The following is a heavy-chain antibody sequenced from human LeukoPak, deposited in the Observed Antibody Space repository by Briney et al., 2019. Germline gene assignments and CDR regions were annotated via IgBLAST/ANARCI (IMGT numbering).Heavy chain of an antibody. J-gene: IGHJ4*02. V-gene: IGHV3-30*18. CDR1: GFTFSSYG. D-gene: IGHD2-2*02. CDR2: ISYDGSNK. Sequence: GRSLRLSCAASGFTFSSYGMHWVRQAPGKGLEWVAVISYDGSNKYYADSVKGRFAISRDNSKNTLYLQMNSLRAEDTAVYYCAKDDCSSTSCYMGYYFVYWGQGTLVTVSS. CDR3: AKDDCSSTSCYMGYYFVY.